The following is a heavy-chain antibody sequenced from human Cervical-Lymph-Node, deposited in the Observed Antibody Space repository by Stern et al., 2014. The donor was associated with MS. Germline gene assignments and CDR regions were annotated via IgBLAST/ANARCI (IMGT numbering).Heavy chain of an antibody. CDR3: ASAHPATRRGYKGMNV. D-gene: IGHD2-2*01. CDR2: IIPVFGTP. V-gene: IGHV1-69*01. J-gene: IGHJ6*02. Sequence: DQLVESGSEVRKPGSSVNVTCNASGGTFRNFAVNWVRQAPGQGLEWVGGIIPVFGTPTYSQKFQDRVTIFSDESTNTVYVELSSLTTDDTATYFCASAHPATRRGYKGMNVWGQGTTIAVSS. CDR1: GGTFRNFA.